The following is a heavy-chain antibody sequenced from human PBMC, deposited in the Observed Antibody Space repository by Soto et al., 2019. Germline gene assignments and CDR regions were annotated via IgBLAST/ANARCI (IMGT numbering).Heavy chain of an antibody. V-gene: IGHV1-46*01. Sequence: ASVKVSCKASGYTFITYYMNWVLQAPGQGLEWMGMINPSGGSTSYAQKFQDTATMTRDTSTSTVYMELSSLRSEDTAVYYCAREDTANGGAFDVWGQGTMVTVSS. J-gene: IGHJ3*01. CDR1: GYTFITYY. D-gene: IGHD5-18*01. CDR2: INPSGGST. CDR3: AREDTANGGAFDV.